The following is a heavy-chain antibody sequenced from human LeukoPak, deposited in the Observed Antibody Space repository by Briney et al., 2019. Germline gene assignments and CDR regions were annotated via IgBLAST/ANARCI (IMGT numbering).Heavy chain of an antibody. CDR2: INRDGSEK. Sequence: PGGSLRLSCAASGFTFSSYAMSWVRQAPGKGLEWLATINRDGSEKYYVDSVKGRFTISRDNAKNSLYLQMNSLRAEDTAVYYCTTFYSRLTDYWGQGTLVTVSS. J-gene: IGHJ4*02. CDR1: GFTFSSYA. D-gene: IGHD2/OR15-2a*01. V-gene: IGHV3-7*05. CDR3: TTFYSRLTDY.